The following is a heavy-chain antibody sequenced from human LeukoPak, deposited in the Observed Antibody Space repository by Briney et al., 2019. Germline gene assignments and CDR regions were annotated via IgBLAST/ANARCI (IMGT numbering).Heavy chain of an antibody. J-gene: IGHJ6*02. CDR3: AKDFPQLWFGGNYYYYGMDV. V-gene: IGHV3-23*01. Sequence: GGSLRLSCAASGFTFSSYAMSWVRQAPGKGLEWVSTISGSGGGTYYADSVKGRFTISRDNSKNTLYLQMNSLRAEDTAVYYCAKDFPQLWFGGNYYYYGMDVWGQGTTVTVSS. CDR1: GFTFSSYA. CDR2: ISGSGGGT. D-gene: IGHD3-10*01.